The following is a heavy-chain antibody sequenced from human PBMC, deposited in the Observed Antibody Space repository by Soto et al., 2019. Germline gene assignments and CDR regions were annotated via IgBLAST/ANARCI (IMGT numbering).Heavy chain of an antibody. CDR1: GYSFTSYW. D-gene: IGHD5-18*01. Sequence: GESLNISCKGSGYSFTSYWIGLVRQMPGKGLEWMGIIYPGDSDTRYSPSFQGQVTISADKSISTAYLQWSSLKASDTAMYYCARHYAPDTAMVHFDYWGQGTLVTVSS. J-gene: IGHJ4*02. CDR2: IYPGDSDT. CDR3: ARHYAPDTAMVHFDY. V-gene: IGHV5-51*01.